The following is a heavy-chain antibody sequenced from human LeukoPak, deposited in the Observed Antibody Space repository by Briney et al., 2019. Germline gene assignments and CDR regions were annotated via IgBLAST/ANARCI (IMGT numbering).Heavy chain of an antibody. J-gene: IGHJ4*02. CDR3: TRGRNYDY. D-gene: IGHD1-7*01. Sequence: GRSLSLSREVSVFRLRRVHMHSVREAPSEGLEWGGCLLRDGYTKPHADSVKGRFSISRDNSKNTLYLQMDSLRCDDTALYYCTRGRNYDYWGQGTLVTVSS. V-gene: IGHV3-30*14. CDR2: LLRDGYTK. CDR1: VFRLRRVH.